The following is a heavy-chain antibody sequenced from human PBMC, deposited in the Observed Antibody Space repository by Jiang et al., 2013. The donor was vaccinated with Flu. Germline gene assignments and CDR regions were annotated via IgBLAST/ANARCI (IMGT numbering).Heavy chain of an antibody. D-gene: IGHD2-15*01. Sequence: VQLLESGGGLVQPGRSLRLSCTASGFTFGDYAVSWLRQAPGKGLEWVGFIRNKVYRGTTDYAASVKGRFTISRDDSKSIAYLQMNSLKTEDTAVYYCTRVPDCSGGSCYEGYFDYWGQGTLVTVSS. CDR2: IRNKVYRGTT. CDR1: GFTFGDYA. V-gene: IGHV3-49*03. CDR3: TRVPDCSGGSCYEGYFDY. J-gene: IGHJ4*02.